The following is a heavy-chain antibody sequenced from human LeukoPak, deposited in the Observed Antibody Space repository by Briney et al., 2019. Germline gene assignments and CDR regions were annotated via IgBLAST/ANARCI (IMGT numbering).Heavy chain of an antibody. CDR1: GFTFSSYE. CDR2: ISSSGKTI. D-gene: IGHD2-15*01. J-gene: IGHJ3*02. Sequence: PGGSLRLSCEASGFTFSSYEMNWVRQAPGKGLEWVSYISSSGKTIYYADSVKGRFTISRDNSKNTLYSQMNNLRAEDTAVYYCATTYWAAAFDIWGQGTMITVSS. V-gene: IGHV3-48*03. CDR3: ATTYWAAAFDI.